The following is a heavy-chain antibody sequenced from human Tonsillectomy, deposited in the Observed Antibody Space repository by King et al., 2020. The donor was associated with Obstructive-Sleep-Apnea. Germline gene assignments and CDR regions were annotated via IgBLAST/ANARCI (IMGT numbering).Heavy chain of an antibody. CDR3: ARDHFRGYSSSLGWFDP. CDR2: IHYSGGT. V-gene: IGHV4-59*01. D-gene: IGHD6-13*01. CDR1: GGSISSYH. Sequence: QLQESGPGLVKPSETLSLTCTVSGGSISSYHWSWIRQPPGKGLEWIGYIHYSGGTNYNPSLKSRVTISADTPKNPFSLKLSFLTAADTAVYYCARDHFRGYSSSLGWFDPWGQGTLVTVSS. J-gene: IGHJ5*02.